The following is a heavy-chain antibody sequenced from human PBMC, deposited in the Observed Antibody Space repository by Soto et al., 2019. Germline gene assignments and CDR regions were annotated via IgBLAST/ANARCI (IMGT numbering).Heavy chain of an antibody. V-gene: IGHV1-69*02. J-gene: IGHJ4*02. CDR2: VNPILSMS. D-gene: IGHD3-10*01. Sequence: QVQLVQSGAEVKRPGSSVKVSCKASGDTFNFYSINWVRQAPGVGLEWVGRVNPILSMSNYAQRFQGRVTMTADKSTSTAYRELRSLRSEDPAIYYCASSYGSGYRAFDYWGQGALVTVSS. CDR1: GDTFNFYS. CDR3: ASSYGSGYRAFDY.